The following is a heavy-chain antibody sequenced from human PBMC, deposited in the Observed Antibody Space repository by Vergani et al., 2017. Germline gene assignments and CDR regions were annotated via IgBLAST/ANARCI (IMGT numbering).Heavy chain of an antibody. D-gene: IGHD3-10*01. J-gene: IGHJ6*02. CDR1: GGSMSGYY. CDR2: INHSGST. CDR3: ARGNRLLWFGEPRMGMDV. V-gene: IGHV4-34*01. Sequence: QVRLQESGPGLVKPSETLSLTCSVSGGSMSGYYWSWIRQPPGKGLEWIGEINHSGSTNYNPSLKSRVTISVDTSKNQFSLKLSSVTAADTAVYYCARGNRLLWFGEPRMGMDVWGQGTTVTVSS.